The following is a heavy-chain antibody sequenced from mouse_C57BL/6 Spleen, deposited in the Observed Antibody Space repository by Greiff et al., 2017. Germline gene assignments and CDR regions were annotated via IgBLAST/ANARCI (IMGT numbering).Heavy chain of an antibody. CDR3: AKNSGCYGSHWYFDV. CDR2: IWRGGST. Sequence: VQLVESGPGLVQPSQSLSITCTVSGFSLTSYGVHWVRQSPGKGLEWLGVIWRGGSTDYNAAFMSRLSITKDNSKSQVFFKMNSLQADDTAIYYCAKNSGCYGSHWYFDVWGTGTTVTVSS. D-gene: IGHD1-1*01. J-gene: IGHJ1*03. CDR1: GFSLTSYG. V-gene: IGHV2-5*01.